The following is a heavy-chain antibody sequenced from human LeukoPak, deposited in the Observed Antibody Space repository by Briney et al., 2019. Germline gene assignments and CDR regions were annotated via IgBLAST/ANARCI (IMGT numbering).Heavy chain of an antibody. CDR3: ARDRNSNLRLGF. V-gene: IGHV4-4*02. D-gene: IGHD5-12*01. J-gene: IGHJ4*02. Sequence: PSGTLSLTCAVSGGSISSSNWWSWVRQPPGKGLEWIGEIYHSGSTNYNPSLKSRVTMSVDKSNNQFSLRLSSVTAADTAVYYCARDRNSNLRLGFWGQGALVTVSS. CDR2: IYHSGST. CDR1: GGSISSSNW.